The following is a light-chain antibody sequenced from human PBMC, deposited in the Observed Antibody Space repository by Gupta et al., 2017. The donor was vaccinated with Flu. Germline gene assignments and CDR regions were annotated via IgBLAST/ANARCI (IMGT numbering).Light chain of an antibody. CDR3: MQALQTPWT. CDR1: QSRLHSNGYNY. J-gene: IGKJ1*01. CDR2: LGS. V-gene: IGKV2-28*01. Sequence: DIVMTQSPLSLPVTPVEPASISCRSSQSRLHSNGYNYLDWYLQKPGQAPQLLIYLGSNRAAGGPDRLSGSGSGTDFTLKISRVEAEDVGVYYCMQALQTPWTFGQGTKVEIK.